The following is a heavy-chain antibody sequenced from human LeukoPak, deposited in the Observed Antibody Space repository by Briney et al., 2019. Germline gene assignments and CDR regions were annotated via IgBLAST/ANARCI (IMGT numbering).Heavy chain of an antibody. D-gene: IGHD6-13*01. V-gene: IGHV3-30-3*01. J-gene: IGHJ4*02. Sequence: PGGSLRLSCVASGFTFSSYAMHWVRQAPGKGLEWVAVISYDGSNKYYADSVKGRFTISRDNSKNTLYLQMNSLRAEDTAVYYCARRGIAAAESFDYWGQGTLVTVSS. CDR2: ISYDGSNK. CDR1: GFTFSSYA. CDR3: ARRGIAAAESFDY.